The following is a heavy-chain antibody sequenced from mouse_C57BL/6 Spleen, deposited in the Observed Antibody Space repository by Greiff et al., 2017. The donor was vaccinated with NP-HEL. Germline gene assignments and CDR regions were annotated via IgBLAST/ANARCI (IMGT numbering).Heavy chain of an antibody. CDR1: GYAFSSSW. D-gene: IGHD3-1*01. V-gene: IGHV1-82*01. Sequence: QVQLQQSGPELVKPGASVKISCKASGYAFSSSWMNWVKQRPGKGLEWIGRIYPGDGDTNYNGKFKGKATLTADKSSSTAYMQLSSLTSEDSAVYCCARGDRAFAYWGQGTLVTVSA. CDR2: IYPGDGDT. CDR3: ARGDRAFAY. J-gene: IGHJ3*01.